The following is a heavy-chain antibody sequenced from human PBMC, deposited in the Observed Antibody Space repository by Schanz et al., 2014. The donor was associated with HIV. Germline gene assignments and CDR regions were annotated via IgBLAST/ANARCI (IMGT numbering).Heavy chain of an antibody. V-gene: IGHV3-7*01. J-gene: IGHJ4*02. CDR1: GFTFSGYW. D-gene: IGHD4-17*01. Sequence: EVQLVESGGGLVQPGGSLRLSCAASGFTFSGYWMTRVRQAPGKGLEMVANMNQDGSRKYYVDSVKGRFTISRDNAKNSLHLQMSRLGAEDTAVYYCARDLHDYGDARTDYWGQGILVTVSS. CDR2: MNQDGSRK. CDR3: ARDLHDYGDARTDY.